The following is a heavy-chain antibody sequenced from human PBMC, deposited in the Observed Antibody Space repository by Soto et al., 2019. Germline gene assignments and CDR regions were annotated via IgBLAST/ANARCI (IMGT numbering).Heavy chain of an antibody. CDR2: IYYSGST. CDR3: ARHPPYGPLDY. CDR1: GDSGGFISSSSYH. V-gene: IGHV4-39*01. J-gene: IGHJ4*02. Sequence: QLQLQESGPGLVKPSETLSLTCTVSGDSGGFISSSSYHWGWIRQPPGNGLEWIGNIYYSGSTYYYTSRKSRFTISGDTSKNQFSLRLTSVTAADTAVYYCARHPPYGPLDYWGQGTLVTVSS. D-gene: IGHD4-17*01.